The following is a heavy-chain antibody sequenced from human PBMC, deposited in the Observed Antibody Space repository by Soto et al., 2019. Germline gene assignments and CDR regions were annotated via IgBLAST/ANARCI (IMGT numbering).Heavy chain of an antibody. Sequence: SVKVSCKASGYMFTYYYIHWVRQGPVQGLEWMGIINPNGGTTTYAQNFQGRVTMTRDTSTDTAYMELSSLRSEDTAVYYCATRYYDSSGYYSPFDYWGQGTLVTVSS. CDR2: INPNGGTT. D-gene: IGHD3-22*01. CDR1: GYMFTYYY. J-gene: IGHJ4*02. CDR3: ATRYYDSSGYYSPFDY. V-gene: IGHV1-46*01.